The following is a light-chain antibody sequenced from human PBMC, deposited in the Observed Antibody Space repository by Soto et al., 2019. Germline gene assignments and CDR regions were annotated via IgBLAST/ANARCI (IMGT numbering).Light chain of an antibody. CDR1: QSVSSN. CDR2: GAS. V-gene: IGKV3-15*01. CDR3: QQYNNWPPYT. Sequence: EIVMTQSPATLSVSPGERATLSCRASQSVSSNLAWYQQKPGQAPRHLIYGASTRATGIPASFSGSRSGTEFTLTITSPQSEDFAVYYCQQYNNWPPYTFGQGTKLEIK. J-gene: IGKJ2*01.